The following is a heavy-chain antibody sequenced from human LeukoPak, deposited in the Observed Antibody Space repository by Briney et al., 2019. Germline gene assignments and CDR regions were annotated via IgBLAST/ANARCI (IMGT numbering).Heavy chain of an antibody. CDR1: GGSISRTNW. CDR2: ISLSGRT. J-gene: IGHJ4*02. Sequence: SETLSLTCDVSGGSISRTNWWSWVRQSPGQGLEWIGEISLSGRTNYNPSLQSRVTMSLDESKNQPPLDLASVTAADTAVYYCSRESGAFSPFGYWGQGTLVTVHS. V-gene: IGHV4-4*02. CDR3: SRESGAFSPFGY. D-gene: IGHD1-26*01.